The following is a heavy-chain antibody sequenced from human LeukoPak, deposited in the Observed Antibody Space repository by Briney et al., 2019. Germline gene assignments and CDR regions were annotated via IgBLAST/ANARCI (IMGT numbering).Heavy chain of an antibody. D-gene: IGHD1-26*01. CDR3: ATVRPENSGSYYWDY. CDR2: FYYSGNT. Sequence: PSETLSLTCTVSGGSISSYYWSWIRQPPGKGLEWIGCFYYSGNTHSNPSLKSRVTIPVDTSKNQFSLKLMSVTAADTAVYYCATVRPENSGSYYWDYWGQGTLVTVSS. J-gene: IGHJ4*02. V-gene: IGHV4-59*08. CDR1: GGSISSYY.